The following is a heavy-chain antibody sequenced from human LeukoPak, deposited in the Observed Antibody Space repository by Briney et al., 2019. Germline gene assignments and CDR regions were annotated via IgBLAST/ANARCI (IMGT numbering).Heavy chain of an antibody. V-gene: IGHV3-30*01. CDR3: EGGTSSFDY. J-gene: IGHJ4*02. D-gene: IGHD1-7*01. CDR1: GFTFSSYA. Sequence: GGSLRLSCAAPGFTFSSYAMHWVRQAPGKGLEWVAVISYDGSNKYYADSVKGRFTISRDNSKNTLYLQMNSLRAEDTAVYYCEGGTSSFDYWGQGTLVTVSS. CDR2: ISYDGSNK.